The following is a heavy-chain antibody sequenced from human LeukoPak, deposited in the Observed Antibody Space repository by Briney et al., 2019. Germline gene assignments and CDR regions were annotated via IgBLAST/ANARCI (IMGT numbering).Heavy chain of an antibody. Sequence: ASVKVSCKASGYTFTGYYMHWVRQAPGQGLEWMGWINPNSGGTNHAQKFQGRVTMTRDTSISTAYMELSRLRSDDTAVYYCAREERIAARPFDYWGQGTLVTVSS. V-gene: IGHV1-2*02. CDR3: AREERIAARPFDY. D-gene: IGHD6-6*01. J-gene: IGHJ4*02. CDR1: GYTFTGYY. CDR2: INPNSGGT.